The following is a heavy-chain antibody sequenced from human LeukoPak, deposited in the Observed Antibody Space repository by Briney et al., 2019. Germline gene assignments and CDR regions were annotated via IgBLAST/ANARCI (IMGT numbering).Heavy chain of an antibody. Sequence: SETLSLTCAVFGGSFTDYYWSWIRQPPGKGLEWIGEVTHSGSTNYKSSLKSQLTISVDMSKNQFSLKLTSVTAADTAIYYCSRRGQWLGRWFDPWGQGTLVTVSS. J-gene: IGHJ5*02. V-gene: IGHV4-34*01. CDR3: SRRGQWLGRWFDP. CDR2: VTHSGST. CDR1: GGSFTDYY. D-gene: IGHD6-19*01.